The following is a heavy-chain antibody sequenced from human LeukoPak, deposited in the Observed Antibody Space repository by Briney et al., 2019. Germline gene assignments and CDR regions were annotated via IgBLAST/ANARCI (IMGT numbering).Heavy chain of an antibody. V-gene: IGHV4-59*08. CDR3: ARLHVDTAMDEWIEGLGPYYYYGMGV. Sequence: KPSETLSLTCTGSGVSISNYYWSWLRQRPGQGLDGMGYTYYTGCTNYTPSPKSRVTISVDTSKNQFSLKLSSVTAADAAVYYCARLHVDTAMDEWIEGLGPYYYYGMGVWGQGTTVTVSS. D-gene: IGHD5-18*01. CDR1: GVSISNYY. J-gene: IGHJ6*02. CDR2: TYYTGCT.